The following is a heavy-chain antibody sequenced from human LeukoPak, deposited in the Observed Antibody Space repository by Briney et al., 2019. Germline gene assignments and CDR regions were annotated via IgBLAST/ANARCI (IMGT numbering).Heavy chain of an antibody. CDR2: ISYDGSSK. Sequence: GGSLRLSCAASGFTFSSYGMHWVRQAPGKGLEWVAVISYDGSSKYYIDSVKGRFTISRDNSKNTLYLQMNSLRAEDTAVYYCARCENSMTYPVSGYWGQGTLVTVSS. J-gene: IGHJ4*02. V-gene: IGHV3-30*03. D-gene: IGHD4-11*01. CDR3: ARCENSMTYPVSGY. CDR1: GFTFSSYG.